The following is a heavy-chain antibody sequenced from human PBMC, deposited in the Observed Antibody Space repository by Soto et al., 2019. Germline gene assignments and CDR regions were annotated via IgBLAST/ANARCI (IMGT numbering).Heavy chain of an antibody. CDR2: ISYDGKNK. CDR1: GFTFSGYA. D-gene: IGHD3-10*01. CDR3: ATVGVNNVFYYGMDV. V-gene: IGHV3-30*04. J-gene: IGHJ6*02. Sequence: QVQLEESGGGVVQPGRSLRLSCAASGFTFSGYAMHWVRQAPGKGLEWVAVISYDGKNKYYGDSVRGRFTISRDNSKNTRFLQMNSLRAEGTAVYCCATVGVNNVFYYGMDVWGQGTTVTVSS.